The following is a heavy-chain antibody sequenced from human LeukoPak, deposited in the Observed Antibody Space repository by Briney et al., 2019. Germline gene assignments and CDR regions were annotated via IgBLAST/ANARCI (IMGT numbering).Heavy chain of an antibody. CDR1: GFTFSTYE. CDR2: ISSSGDTI. Sequence: PGGSLRLSCAASGFTFSTYEMSWVRQAPGKGLEWVSYISSSGDTIYYADSVKGRFTISRDNAKNSLYLQMNSLRADDTAAYYCATGDDFWSSYRFDYWGQGTLVTVSS. CDR3: ATGDDFWSSYRFDY. J-gene: IGHJ4*02. V-gene: IGHV3-48*03. D-gene: IGHD3-3*01.